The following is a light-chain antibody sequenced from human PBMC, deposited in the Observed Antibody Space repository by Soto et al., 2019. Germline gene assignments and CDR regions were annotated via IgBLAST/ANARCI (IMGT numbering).Light chain of an antibody. J-gene: IGLJ1*01. Sequence: QSVLTQPAYVSVSPGQSITISCTGTSSDVGGYNYVSWYQQHPAKAPKLMIFEVSNRPSGISNRFSGSKSGNTASLTISGLQAEDEAEYYCSSYTSSSNYVVGTGTKLTVL. CDR3: SSYTSSSNYV. CDR2: EVS. CDR1: SSDVGGYNY. V-gene: IGLV2-14*01.